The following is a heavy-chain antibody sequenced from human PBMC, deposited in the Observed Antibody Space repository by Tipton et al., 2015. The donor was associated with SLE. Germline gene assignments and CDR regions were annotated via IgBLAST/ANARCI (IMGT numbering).Heavy chain of an antibody. D-gene: IGHD3-3*01. CDR3: ARSLVWSGYYGYTDV. Sequence: SLRLSCAASGFTVSSNYMSWVRQAPGKGLEWVSVIYSGGSTYYADSVKGRFTISRDNSKNTLYLQMNSLRTEDTAVYYCARSLVWSGYYGYTDVWGKGTTVTVSS. CDR2: IYSGGST. J-gene: IGHJ6*03. CDR1: GFTVSSNY. V-gene: IGHV3-66*02.